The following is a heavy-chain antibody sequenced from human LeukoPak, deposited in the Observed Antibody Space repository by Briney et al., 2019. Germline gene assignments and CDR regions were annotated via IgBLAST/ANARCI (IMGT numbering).Heavy chain of an antibody. CDR3: ARGHDYGDLFDY. CDR1: GFTFSSYD. CDR2: IGTAGDT. V-gene: IGHV3-13*01. D-gene: IGHD4-17*01. Sequence: GGSLRLSCAASGFTFSSYDMHWVRQATGKGLEWVSAIGTAGDTYYPGSVKGRFTISRENAKNSLYLQMNSLRAEDTAVYYCARGHDYGDLFDYWGQGTLVTGSS. J-gene: IGHJ4*02.